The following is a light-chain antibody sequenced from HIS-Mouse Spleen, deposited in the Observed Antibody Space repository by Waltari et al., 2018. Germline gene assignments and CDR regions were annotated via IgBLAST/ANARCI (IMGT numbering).Light chain of an antibody. V-gene: IGLV6-57*04. J-gene: IGLJ3*02. CDR1: SGSIASNY. Sequence: NFMLTQPHSVSESPGKTVTISCTRSSGSIASNYVQWYQQRPGSAPTTVIYEDNQRPSGLPARFSGSIDSSSNSASLTISGLKTEDEAYYYCQSYDSSNLVFGGGTKLTVL. CDR2: EDN. CDR3: QSYDSSNLV.